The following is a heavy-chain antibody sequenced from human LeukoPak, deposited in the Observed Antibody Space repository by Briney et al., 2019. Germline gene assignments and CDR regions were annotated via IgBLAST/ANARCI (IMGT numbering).Heavy chain of an antibody. V-gene: IGHV3-23*01. CDR2: IRPSGDNT. CDR3: AELGITMIGGV. Sequence: GGALRLSCAASGFTFSSYDMTWVRQAPGRGLEWVSSIRPSGDNTYYGDSVKGRFTISRDNSKNSLYLQMNSLRAEDTAVYYCAELGITMIGGVWGKGTTVTISS. D-gene: IGHD3-10*02. CDR1: GFTFSSYD. J-gene: IGHJ6*04.